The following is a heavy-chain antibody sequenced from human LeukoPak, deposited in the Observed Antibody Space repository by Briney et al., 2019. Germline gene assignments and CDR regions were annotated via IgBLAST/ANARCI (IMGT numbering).Heavy chain of an antibody. V-gene: IGHV1-46*01. D-gene: IGHD5-24*01. J-gene: IGHJ4*02. CDR2: INPSGGST. CDR3: ATINRRDGRGGFDY. Sequence: ASVKVSCKASGYTFTSYDINWVRQAPGQGLEWMGIINPSGGSTSYAQKFQGRVTMTRDTSISTAYMELNRLISDDTAVYYCATINRRDGRGGFDYWGQGTLATVSS. CDR1: GYTFTSYD.